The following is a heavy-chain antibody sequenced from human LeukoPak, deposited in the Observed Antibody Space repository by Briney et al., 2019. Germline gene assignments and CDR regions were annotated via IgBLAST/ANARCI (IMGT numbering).Heavy chain of an antibody. CDR3: ARHSRLPTMVRGVSPFWFSFDP. CDR1: GGSFSGYY. J-gene: IGHJ5*02. V-gene: IGHV4-34*01. CDR2: INHSGST. D-gene: IGHD3-10*01. Sequence: ASETLSLTCTVSGGSFSGYYWSWIRQPPGKGLEWIGEINHSGSTNYNPSLKSRVTISVDTSKNQFSLKLSSVTAADTAVYYCARHSRLPTMVRGVSPFWFSFDPWGQGTLVTVSS.